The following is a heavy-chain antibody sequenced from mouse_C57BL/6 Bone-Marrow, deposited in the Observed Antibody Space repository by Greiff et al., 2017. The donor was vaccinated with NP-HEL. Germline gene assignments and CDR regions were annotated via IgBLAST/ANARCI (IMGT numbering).Heavy chain of an antibody. CDR2: SRNKANDYTT. CDR1: GFTFSDFY. Sequence: EAKLMESGGGLVQSGRSLRLSCATSGFTFSDFYMEWVRQAPGKGLEWIAASRNKANDYTTEYSASVKGRFIVSRDTSQSILYLQMNALRAEDTAIYYCARDNWDWYFDVWGTGTTVTVSS. D-gene: IGHD4-1*01. V-gene: IGHV7-1*01. J-gene: IGHJ1*03. CDR3: ARDNWDWYFDV.